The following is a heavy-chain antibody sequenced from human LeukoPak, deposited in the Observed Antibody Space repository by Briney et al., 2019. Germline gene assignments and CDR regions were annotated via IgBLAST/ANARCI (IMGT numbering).Heavy chain of an antibody. D-gene: IGHD3-22*01. J-gene: IGHJ4*02. CDR2: IIPVVGT. CDR3: AIDDTSGYYQA. V-gene: IGHV1-69*02. CDR1: GGTFTIHT. Sequence: SVKVSCKASGGTFTIHTITLVRQAPGQGLEWMGRIIPVVGTHYAQKFQGRVTITADKSTSTAYMELSSLRSDDTAVYYCAIDDTSGYYQAWGQGTLVTVSS.